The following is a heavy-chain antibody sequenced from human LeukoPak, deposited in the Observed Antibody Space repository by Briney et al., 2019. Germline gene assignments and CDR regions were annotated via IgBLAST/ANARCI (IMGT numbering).Heavy chain of an antibody. V-gene: IGHV1-69*04. CDR2: IIPILGIA. J-gene: IGHJ5*02. CDR3: ANFPTAITIFQFDP. CDR1: GGTISSYA. D-gene: IGHD3-3*01. Sequence: SVKVSCKASGGTISSYAISWVRRAPGQGLEWMGRIIPILGIANYAQKFQGRVTITADKSTSTAYMELSSLRSEDTAVYYCANFPTAITIFQFDPWGQGTLVTVSS.